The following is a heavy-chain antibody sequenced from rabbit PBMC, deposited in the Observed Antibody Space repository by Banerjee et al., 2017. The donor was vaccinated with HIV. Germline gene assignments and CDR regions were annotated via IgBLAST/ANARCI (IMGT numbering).Heavy chain of an antibody. CDR1: GFSFSNGYV. J-gene: IGHJ4*01. D-gene: IGHD1-1*01. V-gene: IGHV1S45*01. CDR3: ARDLTGVIRWNFGL. Sequence: QDQLEESGGDLVKPEGSLTLTCTASGFSFSNGYVMCWVRQAPGKGLEWIACINTSCSNTVYAPGAKGRFSFSKASWTTVSLHMSSLTAADTASYFCARDLTGVIRWNFGLWCHGSLDTVS. CDR2: INTSCSNT.